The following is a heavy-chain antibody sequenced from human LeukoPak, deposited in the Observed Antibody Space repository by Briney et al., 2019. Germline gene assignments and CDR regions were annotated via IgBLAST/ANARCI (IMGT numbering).Heavy chain of an antibody. CDR3: AKVTYDFWSGYYGAFDI. D-gene: IGHD3-3*01. CDR1: GFTFSSYA. Sequence: GGSLRLFCAASGFTFSSYAMSWVRQAPGKGLEWVSAISGSGGSTYYADSVKGRFTISRDNSKNTLYLQMNSLRAEDTAVYYCAKVTYDFWSGYYGAFDIWGQGTMVTVSS. J-gene: IGHJ3*02. CDR2: ISGSGGST. V-gene: IGHV3-23*01.